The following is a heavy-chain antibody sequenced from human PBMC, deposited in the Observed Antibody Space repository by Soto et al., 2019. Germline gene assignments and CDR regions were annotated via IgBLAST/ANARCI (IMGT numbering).Heavy chain of an antibody. J-gene: IGHJ5*02. CDR1: GGSISSCGHY. Sequence: SETLSLTCTVSGGSISSCGHYWSWIRQHPGKGLEWIGYIYYSGSTYYNPSLKSRVTISVDTSKNQFSLKLSSVTAADTAVYYCARVIRYCSGGSCYSNWFDPWGQGTLVTVSS. CDR2: IYYSGST. CDR3: ARVIRYCSGGSCYSNWFDP. V-gene: IGHV4-31*03. D-gene: IGHD2-15*01.